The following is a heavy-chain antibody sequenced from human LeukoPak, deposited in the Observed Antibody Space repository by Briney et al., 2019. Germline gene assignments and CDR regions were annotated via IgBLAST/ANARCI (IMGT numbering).Heavy chain of an antibody. V-gene: IGHV1-46*01. D-gene: IGHD5-18*01. Sequence: ASVKVSCKASGYTFTSYYMHWVRQAPGPGLEWMGIINPSGGSTSYAQKFQGRVTMNRDTSTSTVYMELSSLRSEDTAEYYCARGTPAMVDYFDYWGQGTLVTVSS. CDR1: GYTFTSYY. CDR2: INPSGGST. J-gene: IGHJ4*02. CDR3: ARGTPAMVDYFDY.